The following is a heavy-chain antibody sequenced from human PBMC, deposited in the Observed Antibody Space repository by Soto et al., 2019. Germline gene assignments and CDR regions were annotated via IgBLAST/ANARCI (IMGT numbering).Heavy chain of an antibody. CDR3: VRGLEWLRNY. CDR2: MNPNSGYT. D-gene: IGHD5-12*01. Sequence: QVQLVQSGAEVKKPGASVKVSCKATGYTFTTYDINWVRQATGQGLEWMGWMNPNSGYTGYAQKFQGRVTMTRDTSISTAYMELSTLTSEDTAVYYCVRGLEWLRNYWGQGTLVTVSS. CDR1: GYTFTTYD. J-gene: IGHJ4*02. V-gene: IGHV1-8*01.